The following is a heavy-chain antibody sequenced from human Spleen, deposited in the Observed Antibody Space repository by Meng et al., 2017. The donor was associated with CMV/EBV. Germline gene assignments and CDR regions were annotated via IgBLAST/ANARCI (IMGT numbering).Heavy chain of an antibody. CDR3: ARYNLGYCSGGSCYSLDY. V-gene: IGHV4-34*01. Sequence: GSFSGYYWSWIRQPPGKGLAWSVEINHRGSTNYNPSLKSRVTISVDTSKNQFSLKLSSVTAADTAVYYCARYNLGYCSGGSCYSLDYWGQGTLVTVSS. CDR2: INHRGST. J-gene: IGHJ4*02. CDR1: GSFSGYY. D-gene: IGHD2-15*01.